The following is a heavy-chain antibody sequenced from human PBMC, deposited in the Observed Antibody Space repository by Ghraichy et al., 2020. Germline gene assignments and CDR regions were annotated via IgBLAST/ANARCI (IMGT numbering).Heavy chain of an antibody. CDR3: ARVLADCSSTSCYKYYYYGMDV. Sequence: LSLTCAASGFTFSSYAMHWVRQAPGKGLEWVAVISYDGSNKYYADSVKGRFTISRDNSKNTLYLQMNSLRAEDTAVYYCARVLADCSSTSCYKYYYYGMDVWGQGTTVTVSS. D-gene: IGHD2-2*02. CDR2: ISYDGSNK. CDR1: GFTFSSYA. V-gene: IGHV3-30-3*01. J-gene: IGHJ6*02.